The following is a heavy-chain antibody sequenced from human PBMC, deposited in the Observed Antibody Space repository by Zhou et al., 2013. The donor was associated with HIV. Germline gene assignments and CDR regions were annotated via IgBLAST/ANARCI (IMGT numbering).Heavy chain of an antibody. V-gene: IGHV1-69*05. CDR1: GGTFSKYA. D-gene: IGHD3-16*01. CDR3: AIRFGQDYGLDV. J-gene: IGHJ6*02. CDR2: IIPIFGTT. Sequence: QVQLVQSGAEVKKPGSSMKVSCKASGGTFSKYAVSWVRQAPGQGLEWMGGIIPIFGTTNYAQNFQGRVTLTTDESTSTAYMELSSLRSEDTAIYYCAIRFGQDYGLDVLGPRGPTVTVSS.